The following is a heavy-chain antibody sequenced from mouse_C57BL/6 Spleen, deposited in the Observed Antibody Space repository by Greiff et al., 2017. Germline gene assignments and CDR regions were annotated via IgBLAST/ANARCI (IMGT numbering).Heavy chain of an antibody. J-gene: IGHJ1*03. CDR1: GYTFTDYY. V-gene: IGHV1-75*01. D-gene: IGHD1-1*01. CDR3: ARSYYYGSSYSHWYFDV. CDR2: IFPGSGST. Sequence: VQLQQSGPELVKPGASVKISCKASGYTFTDYYINWVKQRPGQGLEWIGWIFPGSGSTYYNEKFKGKATLTVDKSSSTAYMLLSSLTSEDSAVYFCARSYYYGSSYSHWYFDVWGTGTTVTVSS.